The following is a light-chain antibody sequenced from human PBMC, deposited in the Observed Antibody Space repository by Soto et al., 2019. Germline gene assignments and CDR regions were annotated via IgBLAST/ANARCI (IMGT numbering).Light chain of an antibody. CDR3: QQYGNPPT. CDR2: ATS. CDR1: QSVGSN. J-gene: IGKJ1*01. Sequence: EVVMTQSPATLSVSPGESATLSCRASQSVGSNLAWYQQKPGQPPRLLLYATSTRATGIPARISGSGSGTEFTLTISSLQSEDSAVYHCQQYGNPPTFGQGTKVEIK. V-gene: IGKV3-15*01.